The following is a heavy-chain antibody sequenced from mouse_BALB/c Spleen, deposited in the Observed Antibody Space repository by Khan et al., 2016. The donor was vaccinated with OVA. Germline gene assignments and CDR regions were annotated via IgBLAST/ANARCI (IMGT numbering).Heavy chain of an antibody. CDR2: IWTVGST. CDR1: GFTLISYG. CDR3: ARDDGNYVDAMDY. J-gene: IGHJ4*01. V-gene: IGHV2-9*02. Sequence: QVQLKQSGPGLVAPSQSLSINCTVSGFTLISYGIHWVRQSPEKGLEWLGIIWTVGSTNYNSALMARLSISKDNSKSQVFLKMNSLQTDDTAMYYCARDDGNYVDAMDYWGQGTSVTVSA. D-gene: IGHD2-1*01.